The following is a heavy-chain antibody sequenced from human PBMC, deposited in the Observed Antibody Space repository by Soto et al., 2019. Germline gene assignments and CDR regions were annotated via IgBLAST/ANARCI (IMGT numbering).Heavy chain of an antibody. CDR1: GGTFSSYA. CDR3: ARETFAAGSSYYYYGMDV. CDR2: IIPIFGTA. Sequence: ASVKVSCKASGGTFSSYAISWVRQAPRQGLEWMGGIIPIFGTANYAQKFQGRVTITADKSTSTAYMELSSLRSEDTAVYYCARETFAAGSSYYYYGMDVWGQGTTVTVSS. V-gene: IGHV1-69*06. D-gene: IGHD6-13*01. J-gene: IGHJ6*02.